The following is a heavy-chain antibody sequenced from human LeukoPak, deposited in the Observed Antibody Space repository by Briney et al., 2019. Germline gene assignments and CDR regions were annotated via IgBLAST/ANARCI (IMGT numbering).Heavy chain of an antibody. CDR3: ARSEYSYGLTNFDY. V-gene: IGHV3-53*01. D-gene: IGHD5-18*01. Sequence: GGSLRLSCAASGFTVSSNYMSWVRQAPGKGLEWVSVIYSGGSTYYADSVKGRFTISRDNSKNMLYLQMNSLRAEDTAVYCCARSEYSYGLTNFDYWGQGTLVTVSS. CDR1: GFTVSSNY. J-gene: IGHJ4*02. CDR2: IYSGGST.